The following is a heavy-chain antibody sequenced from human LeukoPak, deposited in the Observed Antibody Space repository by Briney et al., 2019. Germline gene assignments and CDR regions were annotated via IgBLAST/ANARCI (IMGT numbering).Heavy chain of an antibody. V-gene: IGHV4-39*01. CDR2: VYYGGST. Sequence: PSETLSLTCTVSGGPISSPNHFWGWVRQPPGKGLQWIGSVYYGGSTYSNPSLKSRVTMSADTSKNQFSLTLSSVTAADTAVYYCARVVAGTKDFQHCGQGTLVTVSS. CDR3: ARVVAGTKDFQH. J-gene: IGHJ1*01. CDR1: GGPISSPNHF. D-gene: IGHD6-19*01.